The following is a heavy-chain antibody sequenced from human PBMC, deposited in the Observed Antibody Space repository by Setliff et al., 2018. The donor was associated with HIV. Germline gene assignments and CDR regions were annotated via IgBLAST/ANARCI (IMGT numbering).Heavy chain of an antibody. J-gene: IGHJ6*03. CDR2: ISGYNANT. CDR1: GYTLTEVS. Sequence: ASVKVSCKISGYTLTEVSMHWVRQAPGQGLEWMGWISGYNANTNYAQHVQGRVTMTTDISTSTAYMELRSLRSADSAVYYCARVPVSNYYYYMDVWGKGTTVTVSS. CDR3: ARVPVSNYYYYMDV. V-gene: IGHV1-18*01.